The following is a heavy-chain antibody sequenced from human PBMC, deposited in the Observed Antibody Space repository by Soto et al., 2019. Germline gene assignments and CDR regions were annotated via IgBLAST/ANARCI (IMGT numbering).Heavy chain of an antibody. J-gene: IGHJ4*02. CDR3: ARDRGSRSRYFFDY. CDR1: GGSISSGDYY. D-gene: IGHD3-10*01. CDR2: IYYSGST. V-gene: IGHV4-30-4*08. Sequence: QVQLQESGPGLVKPSQALSLTCTVSGGSISSGDYYWSWIRQPPGKGLEWIGYIYYSGSTYYNPSLGGRGTISVDTSKNQSSLRLSSVTAPDTAVYYCARDRGSRSRYFFDYWGQGTLVTVSS.